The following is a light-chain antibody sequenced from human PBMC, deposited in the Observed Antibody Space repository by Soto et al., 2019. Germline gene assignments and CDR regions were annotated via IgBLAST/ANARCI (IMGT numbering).Light chain of an antibody. V-gene: IGKV1D-16*01. Sequence: DIQMTQSPSSVSASVGDRVTITCRANQGIGSWLAWYQQKPGKAPKLLIYAASSLQSGVPSRFSGSGFGTEFSLTISSLQPDDFASYYCQQYNTLSGTFGQGTKVDIK. CDR2: AAS. CDR1: QGIGSW. CDR3: QQYNTLSGT. J-gene: IGKJ1*01.